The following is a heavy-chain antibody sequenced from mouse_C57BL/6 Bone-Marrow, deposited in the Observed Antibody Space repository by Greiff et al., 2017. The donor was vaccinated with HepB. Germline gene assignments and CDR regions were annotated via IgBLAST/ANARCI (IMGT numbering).Heavy chain of an antibody. V-gene: IGHV1-82*01. CDR1: GYAFSSSW. CDR2: IYPGDGDT. D-gene: IGHD1-1*01. J-gene: IGHJ4*01. CDR3: ARAGGTVRMDY. Sequence: VKLKESGPELVKPGASVKISCKASGYAFSSSWMNWVKQRPGKGLEWIGRIYPGDGDTNYNGKFKGKATLTADKSSSTAYMQLSSLTSEDSAVYFCARAGGTVRMDYWGQGTSVTVSS.